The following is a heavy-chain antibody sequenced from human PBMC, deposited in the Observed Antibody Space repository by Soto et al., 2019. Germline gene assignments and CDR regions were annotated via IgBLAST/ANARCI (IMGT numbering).Heavy chain of an antibody. CDR2: ISAYDGKT. D-gene: IGHD3-3*01. V-gene: IGHV1-18*01. CDR3: ARDPHEFWTSYWFDP. Sequence: ASVKVSCKTSGYTFNTYGINWVRQAPGQGLELMGWISAYDGKTTYAEKFQGRVTLTTDTSASTAYMELRSLRSDDTAIYYCARDPHEFWTSYWFDPWGQGTPVTV. CDR1: GYTFNTYG. J-gene: IGHJ5*02.